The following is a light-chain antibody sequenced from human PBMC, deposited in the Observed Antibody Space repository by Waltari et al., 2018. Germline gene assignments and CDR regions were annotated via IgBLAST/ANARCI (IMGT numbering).Light chain of an antibody. CDR3: AAWDDSLTVR. J-gene: IGLJ3*02. Sequence: QSVLTQPPSASGTPGQRVTISCSGSSSNIGSSFVCWYQHLPGTAPKLLIYRNDQRPSGGPDRFSGSRSGTSASLAISVRRSEDEADYYCAAWDDSLTVRFGGGTKLTVL. V-gene: IGLV1-47*01. CDR1: SSNIGSSF. CDR2: RND.